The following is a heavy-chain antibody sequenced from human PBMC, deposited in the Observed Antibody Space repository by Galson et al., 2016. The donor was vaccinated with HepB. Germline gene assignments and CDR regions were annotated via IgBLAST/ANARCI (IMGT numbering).Heavy chain of an antibody. CDR3: AREDAYNFGGPRPNYGMDV. CDR1: GFTFSNYI. Sequence: LRLSCAASGFTFSNYIMNWVRQAPGKGLEWVSSISTSGNYILYVDSVKGRFTISRDNVKNSLFLQMNSLRAEDTAVYYCAREDAYNFGGPRPNYGMDVWGQGTTVTVSS. V-gene: IGHV3-21*06. J-gene: IGHJ6*02. D-gene: IGHD5-24*01. CDR2: ISTSGNYI.